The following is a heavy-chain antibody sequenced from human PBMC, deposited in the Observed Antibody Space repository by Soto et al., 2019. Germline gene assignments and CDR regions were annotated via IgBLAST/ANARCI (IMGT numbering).Heavy chain of an antibody. CDR2: IFYSGST. J-gene: IGHJ5*02. D-gene: IGHD3-10*01. Sequence: SETLSLTCTVSGGSFSSYYWSWIRQPPGKGLEWIGYIFYSGSTNYNPSLNSRVTMSVDTSKIQFSLKLTSVTAADTAVYYCSRGVRSGRGNWFDPWGQGTLVTVSS. V-gene: IGHV4-59*01. CDR3: SRGVRSGRGNWFDP. CDR1: GGSFSSYY.